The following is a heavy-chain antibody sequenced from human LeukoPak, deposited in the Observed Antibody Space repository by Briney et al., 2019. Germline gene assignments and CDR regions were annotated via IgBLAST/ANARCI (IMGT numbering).Heavy chain of an antibody. Sequence: ASVKVSCKASGYTFTSYGISWVRQAPGQGLEWMGWISAYNGNTNYAQKLQGRVTMTTDTSTSTAYMELRSLRPDDTAVYYCARAGYSSGWRGNYFDYWGQGTLVTVSS. CDR2: ISAYNGNT. V-gene: IGHV1-18*01. CDR1: GYTFTSYG. J-gene: IGHJ4*02. CDR3: ARAGYSSGWRGNYFDY. D-gene: IGHD6-19*01.